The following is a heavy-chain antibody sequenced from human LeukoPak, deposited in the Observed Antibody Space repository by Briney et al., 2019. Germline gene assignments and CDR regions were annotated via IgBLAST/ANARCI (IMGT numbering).Heavy chain of an antibody. CDR2: ISSSSSYI. D-gene: IGHD5-18*01. CDR1: GFTFSSYC. Sequence: PGGSLRLSCAASGFTFSSYCMNRVRQAPGKGLEWVSSISSSSSYIYYADSVKGRFTISRDNAKNSLYLQMNSLRAEDTAVYYCARDKDTAMVTPFDYWGQGTLVTVSS. CDR3: ARDKDTAMVTPFDY. V-gene: IGHV3-21*01. J-gene: IGHJ4*02.